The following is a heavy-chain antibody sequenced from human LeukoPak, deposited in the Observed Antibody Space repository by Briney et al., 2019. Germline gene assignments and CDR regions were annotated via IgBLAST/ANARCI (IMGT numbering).Heavy chain of an antibody. CDR1: GFTFSRYW. D-gene: IGHD7-27*01. J-gene: IGHJ3*02. V-gene: IGHV3-74*01. CDR2: INSDGGST. Sequence: QTGGSLRLSCAASGFTFSRYWMHWVRQAPGKGLVWISHINSDGGSTRYADSVKGRFTISRDNAKNTVYLQMNSLRAEDTAVYYCASREATWGSGFAFDIWGQGTMVTVSS. CDR3: ASREATWGSGFAFDI.